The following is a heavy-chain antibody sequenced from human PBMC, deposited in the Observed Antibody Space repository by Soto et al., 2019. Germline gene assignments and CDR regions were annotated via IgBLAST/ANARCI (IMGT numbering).Heavy chain of an antibody. CDR1: GFTFSSYA. CDR3: AKSWMITFGGAEH. V-gene: IGHV3-23*01. J-gene: IGHJ4*02. D-gene: IGHD3-16*01. CDR2: ISGSCGST. Sequence: GGSLRLSCAASGFTFSSYAMSWVRQAPGKGLEWVSAISGSCGSTYYADSVKGRFTISRDNSKNTLYLQMNSLRAEDTAVYYCAKSWMITFGGAEHWGQGTLVTVSS.